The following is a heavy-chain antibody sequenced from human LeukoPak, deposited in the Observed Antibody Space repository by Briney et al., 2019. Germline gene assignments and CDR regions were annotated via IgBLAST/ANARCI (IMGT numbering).Heavy chain of an antibody. D-gene: IGHD6-13*01. CDR3: ARARIAAAGTGMDY. V-gene: IGHV1-8*01. CDR1: GYTFTSYD. Sequence: ASVKVSCKASGYTFTSYDINWVRQATGQGLEWMGWMNPNSGNTGYAQKFQGRDTMTRNTSISTAYMELSSLRSEDTAVYYCARARIAAAGTGMDYWGQGTLVTVSS. J-gene: IGHJ4*02. CDR2: MNPNSGNT.